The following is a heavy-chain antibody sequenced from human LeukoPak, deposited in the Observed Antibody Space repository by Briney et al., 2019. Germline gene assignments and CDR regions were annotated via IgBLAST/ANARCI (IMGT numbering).Heavy chain of an antibody. Sequence: GGSLRLSCAASGFTFSTYWMSWVRQAPGKGLEWVANIKHDGSRIYYVDSVKGRFTISRDNAKNSPYLQMNSLRTEDTAVYYCASLRGGRLFDIWGQGTMVTVSS. J-gene: IGHJ3*02. V-gene: IGHV3-7*03. CDR2: IKHDGSRI. CDR1: GFTFSTYW. D-gene: IGHD2-15*01. CDR3: ASLRGGRLFDI.